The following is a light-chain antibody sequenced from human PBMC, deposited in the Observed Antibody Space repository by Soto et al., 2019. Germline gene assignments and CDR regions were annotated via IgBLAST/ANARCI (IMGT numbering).Light chain of an antibody. CDR1: SSNIGAGYD. CDR3: QSHDSSLSVLWV. V-gene: IGLV1-40*01. Sequence: QSVLTQPPSVSGAPGQRVTISCTGSSSNIGAGYDVHWYQQLPGTAPKLLIYGSTNRPSGVPDRFSGSKSGTSASLAITGLQAEDEADYYCQSHDSSLSVLWVFGGGTQLTVL. CDR2: GST. J-gene: IGLJ3*02.